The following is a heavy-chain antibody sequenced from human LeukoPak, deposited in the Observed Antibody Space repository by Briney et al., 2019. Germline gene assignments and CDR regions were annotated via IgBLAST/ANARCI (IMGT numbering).Heavy chain of an antibody. CDR1: GFTFSSYA. Sequence: GGSLRLSCAASGFTFSSYAMGWVRQAPGKGLEWASAISGNGGTTYDADSVKGRFTISRDNSKNTLYLQMNSLRAEDTAVYYCARDYSSGRYRTDYGMDVWGQGTTVTVSS. V-gene: IGHV3-23*01. CDR2: ISGNGGTT. J-gene: IGHJ6*02. D-gene: IGHD6-19*01. CDR3: ARDYSSGRYRTDYGMDV.